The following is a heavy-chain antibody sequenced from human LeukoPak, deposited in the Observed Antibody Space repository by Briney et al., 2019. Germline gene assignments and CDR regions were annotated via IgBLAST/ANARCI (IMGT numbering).Heavy chain of an antibody. V-gene: IGHV3-66*01. Sequence: PGGSLRLSCAASGFTVSSNYMSWVRQAPGKGLEWVSDIFSGGSTYYADSVKGRFIISRDNSKNTLYLQMNSLRAEDTAVYYCARVDYGHYGFDYWGQGTLVTVSS. CDR3: ARVDYGHYGFDY. CDR2: IFSGGST. D-gene: IGHD4-17*01. CDR1: GFTVSSNY. J-gene: IGHJ4*02.